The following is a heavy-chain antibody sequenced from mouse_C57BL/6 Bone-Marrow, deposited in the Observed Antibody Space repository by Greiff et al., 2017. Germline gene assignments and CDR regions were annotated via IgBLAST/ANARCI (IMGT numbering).Heavy chain of an antibody. J-gene: IGHJ1*03. D-gene: IGHD2-5*01. CDR1: GFTFTSYW. CDR3: ARPYYINYWYIDV. CDR2: IYHGSGST. V-gene: IGHV1-55*01. Sequence: QVQLQQPGAELVKPGASVKMSCKASGFTFTSYWITWVKQRPGQGLEWIGDIYHGSGSTNYNEKFKSKATLTVDTSSSPAYMQLSSLTSEDSAVYYCARPYYINYWYIDVWGTGTTVTGSS.